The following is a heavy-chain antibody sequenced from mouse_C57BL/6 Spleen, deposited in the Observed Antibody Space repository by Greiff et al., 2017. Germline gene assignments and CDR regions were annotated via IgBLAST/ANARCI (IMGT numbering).Heavy chain of an antibody. CDR3: TTLTPYYFDY. CDR2: IDPEDGDT. D-gene: IGHD1-3*01. J-gene: IGHJ2*01. CDR1: GFNIKDYY. Sequence: VQLQQSGAELVRPGASVKLSCTASGFNIKDYYMHWVKQRPEQGLEWIGRIDPEDGDTEYAPKFQGKATMTADPSSNTAYLQLSSLTSEDTAVYYCTTLTPYYFDYWGQGTTLTVSS. V-gene: IGHV14-1*01.